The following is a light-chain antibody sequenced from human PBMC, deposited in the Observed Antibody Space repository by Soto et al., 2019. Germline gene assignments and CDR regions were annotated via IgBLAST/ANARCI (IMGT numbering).Light chain of an antibody. V-gene: IGKV3-15*01. CDR2: AAT. Sequence: EIILTQSPSTLSVSLGGRATLSCRASQSVHSDLAWYQHKPGQAPRLLIFAATTRASGIPVRFSGSGSGTELALTINSLQSAYVAVYYCQQYNIWPPMFTCGQGTKLEIK. J-gene: IGKJ2*01. CDR1: QSVHSD. CDR3: QQYNIWPPMFT.